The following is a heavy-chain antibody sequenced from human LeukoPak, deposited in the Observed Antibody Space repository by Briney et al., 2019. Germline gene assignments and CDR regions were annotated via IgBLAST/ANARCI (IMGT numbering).Heavy chain of an antibody. D-gene: IGHD4-17*01. CDR2: IYHSGST. V-gene: IGHV4-30-2*01. J-gene: IGHJ4*02. CDR3: ARRFGDGY. Sequence: SQTLSLTCTVSGGSISSGGYYWSWIRQPPGKGLEWIGYIYHSGSTYYNPSLKSRVTTSVDRSKNQFSLKLSSVTAADTAVYYCARRFGDGYWGQGTLVTVSS. CDR1: GGSISSGGYY.